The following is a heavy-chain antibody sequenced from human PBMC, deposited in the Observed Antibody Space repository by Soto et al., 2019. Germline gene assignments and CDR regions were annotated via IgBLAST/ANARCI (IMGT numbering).Heavy chain of an antibody. CDR2: ISAYNGNT. Sequence: QVQLVQSGAEVKKPGASVKVSCKASGYTFTSYGISWVRQAPEQGFEWMVWISAYNGNTNYAQKLQGRVTMTTDTSTSTAYMELRSLRSDNTAVYYCATYDYGELKVFDPWGQGTLVTVSS. V-gene: IGHV1-18*01. CDR3: ATYDYGELKVFDP. J-gene: IGHJ5*02. CDR1: GYTFTSYG. D-gene: IGHD4-17*01.